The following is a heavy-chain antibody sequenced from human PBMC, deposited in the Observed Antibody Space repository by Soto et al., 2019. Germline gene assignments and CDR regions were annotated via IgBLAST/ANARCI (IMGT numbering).Heavy chain of an antibody. CDR2: ISHSGST. CDR3: AARHFWSGHWTDTRLDY. J-gene: IGHJ4*02. CDR1: GESINSSHG. V-gene: IGHV4-4*02. Sequence: ETLSLTCAVSGESINSSHGWNWVRQPPGKGLEWIGQISHSGSTNYNPSLTSRVTISVDKSKNHFSLKLTSVTAADTAVYYCAARHFWSGHWTDTRLDYWGQGTLVTVSS. D-gene: IGHD3-3*02.